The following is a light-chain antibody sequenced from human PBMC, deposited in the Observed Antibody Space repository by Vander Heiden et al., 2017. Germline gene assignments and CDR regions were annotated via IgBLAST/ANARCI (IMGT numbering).Light chain of an antibody. CDR2: EVN. CDR3: CSYTVSHSPL. V-gene: IGLV2-11*01. J-gene: IGLJ2*01. CDR1: SNDVGGYNY. Sequence: QSALTQPRSVSGSPGQSVTITCTGTSNDVGGYNYVSWYQQHPGEAPKLMMYEVNQRPSGVPDRFSGSKSGNTASLTISGLQAEDEADYYCCSYTVSHSPLFGGGTNLTVL.